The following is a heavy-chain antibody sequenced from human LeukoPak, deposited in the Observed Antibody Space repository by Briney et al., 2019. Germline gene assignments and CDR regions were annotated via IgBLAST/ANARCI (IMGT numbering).Heavy chain of an antibody. CDR2: ISSSGSSI. V-gene: IGHV3-48*03. D-gene: IGHD3-10*01. CDR1: GFTFSTYD. J-gene: IGHJ4*02. Sequence: GGSLRLSCTASGFTFSTYDMNWVRQAPGKGLEWVSYISSSGSSIYYADSVKGRFTISRDNAKNSLYLQMNSLRAEDTAVYYCARCGQEAVGVTYYFDYWGQGTLVTVSS. CDR3: ARCGQEAVGVTYYFDY.